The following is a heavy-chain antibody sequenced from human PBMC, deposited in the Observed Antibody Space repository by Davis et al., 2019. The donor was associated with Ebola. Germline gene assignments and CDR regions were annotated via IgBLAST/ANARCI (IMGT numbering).Heavy chain of an antibody. Sequence: GGSLRLSCVASGYTFTEHGMHWVRQAPGKGLEWLAVIWYDGSKAEYADSVRGRFTISRDDSKNTVHLDMNSLGVDDTAVYYCARKFSSAWYLDNWGQGTLVTVPS. CDR2: IWYDGSKA. V-gene: IGHV3-33*01. D-gene: IGHD6-13*01. CDR3: ARKFSSAWYLDN. CDR1: GYTFTEHG. J-gene: IGHJ4*02.